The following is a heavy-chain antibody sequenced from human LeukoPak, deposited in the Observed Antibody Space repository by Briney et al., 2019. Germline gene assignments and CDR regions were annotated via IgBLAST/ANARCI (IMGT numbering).Heavy chain of an antibody. J-gene: IGHJ4*02. Sequence: GGSLRLSCAASGFTFSSYAMSWVRQAPGKGLEWVSAISGSGGSTYYADSVNGRFTISRDNSKNTLYLQMTSLRAEDTAVYYCAKVPGPWIYRYYFDCWGQGTLVTVSS. CDR2: ISGSGGST. CDR1: GFTFSSYA. V-gene: IGHV3-23*01. D-gene: IGHD5-12*01. CDR3: AKVPGPWIYRYYFDC.